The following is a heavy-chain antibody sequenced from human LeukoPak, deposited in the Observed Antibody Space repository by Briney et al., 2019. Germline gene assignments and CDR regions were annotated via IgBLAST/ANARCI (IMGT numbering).Heavy chain of an antibody. V-gene: IGHV3-30*04. J-gene: IGHJ2*01. D-gene: IGHD4-17*01. CDR1: GFTFSNYN. Sequence: PGGSLRLSCAASGFTFSNYNRHWVRQAPGKGLEWVTYISNDGNNKDYAESVKGRFTISRDNSKNTLYLQMNSLRAEDTAVYHCARDLKTAVTPLGYFDLWGRGTLVTVSS. CDR2: ISNDGNNK. CDR3: ARDLKTAVTPLGYFDL.